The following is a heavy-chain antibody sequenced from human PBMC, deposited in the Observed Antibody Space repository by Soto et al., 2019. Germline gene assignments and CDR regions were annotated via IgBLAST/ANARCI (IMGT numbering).Heavy chain of an antibody. V-gene: IGHV4-61*01. CDR2: IYDTGISGYTPST. J-gene: IGHJ6*02. CDR1: GGSVSSGTYF. CDR3: ARGEDAFFYYGLDV. Sequence: SETLSLTCTVSGGSVSSGTYFWSWIRRPPGKGLEWIAYIYDTGISGYTPSTSYNPSLKSRVTMSVDTSKSQFSLKLTSVTAADTAVYYCARGEDAFFYYGLDVWGQGITVTV.